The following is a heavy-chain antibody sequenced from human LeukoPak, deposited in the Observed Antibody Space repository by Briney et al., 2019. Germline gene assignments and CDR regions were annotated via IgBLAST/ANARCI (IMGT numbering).Heavy chain of an antibody. Sequence: GGSLRLSCAASGFIVSDNYMAWVRQAPGKGLEWVSVVNSGGSTSYAHSVKGRFTISRDNSKNPLFLQMNRLRAEDTALYYCTRTYGDYDYYYGMDVWGQGTTVTVSS. D-gene: IGHD4-17*01. J-gene: IGHJ6*02. CDR1: GFIVSDNY. CDR2: VNSGGST. V-gene: IGHV3-66*01. CDR3: TRTYGDYDYYYGMDV.